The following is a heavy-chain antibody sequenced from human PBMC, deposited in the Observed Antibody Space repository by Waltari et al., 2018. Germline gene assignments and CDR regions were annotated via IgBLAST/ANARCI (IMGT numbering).Heavy chain of an antibody. D-gene: IGHD3-22*01. V-gene: IGHV3-30*04. CDR2: ISYNEKNI. Sequence: VQLLESGGGVVQPGRSLSISCAASEFTFSSIAIHWVRQAPGKGLEWVAVISYNEKNINYIDSVKGRFTISRDNSKKMLCLQMNSLRTEDTAVYYCARDYCDRTNCHGMDVWGQGTTVTVSS. CDR1: EFTFSSIA. J-gene: IGHJ6*02. CDR3: ARDYCDRTNCHGMDV.